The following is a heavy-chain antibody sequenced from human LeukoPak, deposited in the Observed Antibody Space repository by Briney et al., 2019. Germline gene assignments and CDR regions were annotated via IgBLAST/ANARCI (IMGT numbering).Heavy chain of an antibody. Sequence: PGGSLRLSCVASGFTFSSYGIHWVRQAPGKGLEWVAVISYDGSNEYYADSVKGRFTVSRDNSKITLYLQMNSLRAEDTAVYYCAKDGGSGSYYNALRYFECWGQGTLVTVSS. V-gene: IGHV3-30*18. CDR1: GFTFSSYG. D-gene: IGHD3-10*01. CDR3: AKDGGSGSYYNALRYFEC. CDR2: ISYDGSNE. J-gene: IGHJ4*02.